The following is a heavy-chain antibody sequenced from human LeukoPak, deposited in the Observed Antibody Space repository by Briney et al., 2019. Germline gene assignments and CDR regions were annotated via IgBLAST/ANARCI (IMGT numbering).Heavy chain of an antibody. J-gene: IGHJ4*02. V-gene: IGHV3-21*01. CDR2: ISSTGSDM. Sequence: GGSPRLSCAASGFTLNTYSMNWVRQAPGKGLEWVSSISSTGSDMYYVDSVKGRFTISRDNAKNSLFLQVNSLRAEDTAVYYCARGDIDYWGQGTLVTVSS. CDR1: GFTLNTYS. CDR3: ARGDIDY.